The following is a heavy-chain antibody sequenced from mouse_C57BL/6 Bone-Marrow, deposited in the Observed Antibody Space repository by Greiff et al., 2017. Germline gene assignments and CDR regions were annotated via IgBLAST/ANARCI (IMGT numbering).Heavy chain of an antibody. CDR3: SKQVTTVLATKYFDV. Sequence: EVKLQESGGGLVKPGGSLKLSCAASGFTFSSYTMSWVRQTPEKRLQWVASISGGGGNTYYPDSVKGRFTISRDNDKNILYLQMSSLRSENTGLYYCSKQVTTVLATKYFDVWGTGTTVTVSS. CDR1: GFTFSSYT. J-gene: IGHJ1*03. D-gene: IGHD1-1*01. V-gene: IGHV5-9*01. CDR2: ISGGGGNT.